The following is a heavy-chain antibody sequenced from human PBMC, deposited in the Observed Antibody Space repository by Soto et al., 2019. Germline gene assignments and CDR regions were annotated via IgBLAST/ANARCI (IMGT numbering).Heavy chain of an antibody. J-gene: IGHJ5*02. CDR3: AGSKDCSVGSCFHNWFDP. CDR2: IYHSGST. V-gene: IGHV4-4*02. CDR1: SGSISSSNW. Sequence: QVQLQESGPGLVKPSGTLSLTCAVSSGSISSSNWWSWVRQPPGKGLEWIGEIYHSGSTTYNPSLKSRGTLSIDQAKDPFPPEPSSVAAADTARDFRAGSKDCSVGSCFHNWFDPWGQGTLVTVSS. D-gene: IGHD2-15*01.